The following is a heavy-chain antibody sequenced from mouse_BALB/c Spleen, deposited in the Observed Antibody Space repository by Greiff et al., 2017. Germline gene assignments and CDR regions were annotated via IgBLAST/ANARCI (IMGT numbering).Heavy chain of an antibody. D-gene: IGHD2-4*01. CDR3: GRGGGQNDYDY. V-gene: IGHV1-87*01. J-gene: IGHJ2*01. Sequence: VQLQQSGAELARPGASVKLSCKASGYTFTSYWMQWVKQRPGQGLEWIGAIYPGDGDTRYTQKFKGKATLTADKSSSTAYMQLSSLASEDSAVYYCGRGGGQNDYDYWGQGTTLTVSS. CDR1: GYTFTSYW. CDR2: IYPGDGDT.